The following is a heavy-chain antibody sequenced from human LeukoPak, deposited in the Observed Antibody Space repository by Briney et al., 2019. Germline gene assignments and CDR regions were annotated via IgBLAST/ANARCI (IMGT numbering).Heavy chain of an antibody. D-gene: IGHD3-22*01. J-gene: IGHJ3*02. Sequence: PGGSLRLSCAASGFTFSDYYMSWIRQAPGKGLERVSYISSSGSTIYYADSVKGRFTISRDNAKNSLYLQMNSLRAEDTAVYYCARDFPSYYYDSSGYYDAFDICGQGTMVTVSS. CDR3: ARDFPSYYYDSSGYYDAFDI. V-gene: IGHV3-11*04. CDR1: GFTFSDYY. CDR2: ISSSGSTI.